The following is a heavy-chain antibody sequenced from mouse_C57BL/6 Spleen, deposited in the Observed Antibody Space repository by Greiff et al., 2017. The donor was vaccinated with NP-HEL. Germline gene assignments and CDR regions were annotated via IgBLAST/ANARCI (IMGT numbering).Heavy chain of an antibody. CDR3: TRQLNTTRNSFDY. V-gene: IGHV1-22*01. CDR1: GYTFTDYN. J-gene: IGHJ2*01. Sequence: EVQLQQSGPELVKPGASVKMSCKASGYTFTDYNMHWVKQSHGKSLEWIGYINPNNGGTSYNQKFKGKATLTVNKSSSTAYMELSSLTSEDSAVYYCTRQLNTTRNSFDYWGQGTTLTVSS. CDR2: INPNNGGT. D-gene: IGHD5-1-1*01.